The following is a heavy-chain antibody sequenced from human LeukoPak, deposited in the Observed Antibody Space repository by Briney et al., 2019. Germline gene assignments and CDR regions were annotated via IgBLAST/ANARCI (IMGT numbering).Heavy chain of an antibody. CDR3: ARGAYSSGWAYFDH. D-gene: IGHD6-19*01. CDR1: GFTFSDYY. V-gene: IGHV3-11*01. Sequence: GGTLRLSCAASGFTFSDYYMSWVRQAPGKGLEWVSYISSSGSSIYHADSVKGRFTVSRDNAKNSLYLQMNSLRAEDTAVYYCARGAYSSGWAYFDHWGQGTLVTVSP. J-gene: IGHJ4*02. CDR2: ISSSGSSI.